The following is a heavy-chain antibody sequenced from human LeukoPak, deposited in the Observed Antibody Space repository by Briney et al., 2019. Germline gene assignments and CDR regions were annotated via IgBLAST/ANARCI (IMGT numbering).Heavy chain of an antibody. CDR1: GYTFTDYY. CDR2: FNPNSGGS. D-gene: IGHD3-9*01. J-gene: IGHJ5*01. V-gene: IGHV1-2*02. Sequence: ASVKVSCKASGYTFTDYYIQWVRQAPGQGLEWTGWFNPNSGGSDHAQKFQGRVTMTGDTSISSGYMELSRLISDDTAVYYCAREKLRYFEKTGFDSWGQGTLVTVSS. CDR3: AREKLRYFEKTGFDS.